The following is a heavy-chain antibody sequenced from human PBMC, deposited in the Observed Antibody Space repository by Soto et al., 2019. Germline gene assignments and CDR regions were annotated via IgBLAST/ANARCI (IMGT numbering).Heavy chain of an antibody. D-gene: IGHD3-22*01. CDR2: IIPIFGTA. Sequence: SVKVSFKASGGTFSSYAISWLRQAPGQGLEWMGGIIPIFGTANYAQKSQGRVTITADESTSTAYMELSSLRSEDTAVYYCARDNLNYYDSSGYYPYYYYGMDVWGQGTTVTVSS. J-gene: IGHJ6*02. CDR3: ARDNLNYYDSSGYYPYYYYGMDV. V-gene: IGHV1-69*13. CDR1: GGTFSSYA.